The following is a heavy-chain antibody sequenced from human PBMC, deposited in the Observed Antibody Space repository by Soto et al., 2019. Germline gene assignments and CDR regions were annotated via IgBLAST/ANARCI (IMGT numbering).Heavy chain of an antibody. J-gene: IGHJ4*02. CDR3: AKDSWELLRYLSPTPLGY. CDR2: ISYDGSNK. V-gene: IGHV3-30*18. CDR1: GFTFSSYG. D-gene: IGHD1-26*01. Sequence: GGSLRLSCAASGFTFSSYGMHWVRQAPGKGLEWVAVISYDGSNKYYADSVKGRFTISRDNSKNTLYLQMNSLRAEDTAVYYCAKDSWELLRYLSPTPLGYWGQGTLVTVSS.